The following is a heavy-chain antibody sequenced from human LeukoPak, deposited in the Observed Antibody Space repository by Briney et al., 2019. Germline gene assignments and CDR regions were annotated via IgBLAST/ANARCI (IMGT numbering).Heavy chain of an antibody. D-gene: IGHD2-15*01. CDR2: ISGSADET. V-gene: IGHV3-23*01. CDR1: TFTFRSYV. J-gene: IGHJ4*02. CDR3: GGSPGPKNLVGISN. Sequence: PGGSLRLSCVASTFTFRSYVMNWVRQAPGKGLEWVSGISGSADETDYGNSVKGRFTNSRDNSKNTLYLQMSSLRVEDTAVYYCGGSPGPKNLVGISNWGQGTLVTVSS.